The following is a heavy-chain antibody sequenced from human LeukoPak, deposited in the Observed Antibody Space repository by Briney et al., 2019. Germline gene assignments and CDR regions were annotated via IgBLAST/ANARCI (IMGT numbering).Heavy chain of an antibody. Sequence: ASVKVSCKASGYTFTSNGISWVRQAPGQGLEWMGWISTNNGDTKYGKKFQGRVIMTTDTTTSTTYMEVRSLRSDDTAVYYCARDDDYNPLVHWGQGTLVTVSS. CDR2: ISTNNGDT. CDR1: GYTFTSNG. D-gene: IGHD4/OR15-4a*01. CDR3: ARDDDYNPLVH. J-gene: IGHJ4*02. V-gene: IGHV1-18*01.